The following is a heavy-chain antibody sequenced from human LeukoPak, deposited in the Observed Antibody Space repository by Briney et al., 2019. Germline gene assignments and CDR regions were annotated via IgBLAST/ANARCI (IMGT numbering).Heavy chain of an antibody. V-gene: IGHV1-18*01. CDR1: GYTFTSYG. CDR2: ISAYNGIT. Sequence: ASVKVSCKASGYTFTSYGISWVRQAPGQGLEWMGWISAYNGITNYAQKLQGRVTMTTDTSTSTAYMELRSLRSDDTAVYYCARDRMVRGVISNWFDPWGQGTLVTVSS. D-gene: IGHD3-10*01. CDR3: ARDRMVRGVISNWFDP. J-gene: IGHJ5*02.